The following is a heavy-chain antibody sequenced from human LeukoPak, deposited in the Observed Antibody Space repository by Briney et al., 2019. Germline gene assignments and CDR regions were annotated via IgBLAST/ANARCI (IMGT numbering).Heavy chain of an antibody. Sequence: GGSLRLSCAASGFTFSDYGIHWVRQAPGQGLEWVALIWYDGSKKYYADSVKGRYTISRDNTKNTLYLQLNSLRADDTAVYYCARAHSSSSTFDLWGQGTLVTVSS. V-gene: IGHV3-33*01. CDR2: IWYDGSKK. CDR1: GFTFSDYG. CDR3: ARAHSSSSTFDL. D-gene: IGHD6-6*01. J-gene: IGHJ4*02.